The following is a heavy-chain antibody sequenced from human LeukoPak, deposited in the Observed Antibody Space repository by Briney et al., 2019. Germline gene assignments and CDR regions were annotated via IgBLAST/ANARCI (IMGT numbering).Heavy chain of an antibody. CDR3: ARQGCSGGSCYSGLIVDY. CDR2: IYPADSDT. V-gene: IGHV5-51*01. CDR1: GYTFASYW. D-gene: IGHD2-15*01. J-gene: IGHJ4*02. Sequence: GESLKISCKGSGYTFASYWIGWVRQMLGKGLEWMGIIYPADSDTRYSPSFQGQVSISADTSISTAYLQWSSLKASDTAMYYCARQGCSGGSCYSGLIVDYWGQGTLVTVSS.